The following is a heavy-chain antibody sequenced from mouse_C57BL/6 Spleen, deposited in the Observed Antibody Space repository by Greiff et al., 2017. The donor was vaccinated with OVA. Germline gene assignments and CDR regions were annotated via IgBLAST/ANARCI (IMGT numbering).Heavy chain of an antibody. CDR3: ARSQFITTVVSPYYFDY. V-gene: IGHV1-55*01. D-gene: IGHD1-1*01. CDR2: IYPGSGST. CDR1: GYTFTSYW. J-gene: IGHJ2*01. Sequence: QVQLKQPGAELVKPGASVKMSCKASGYTFTSYWITWVKQRPGQGLEWIGDIYPGSGSTNYNEKFKSKATLTVDTSSSTAYMQLSSLTSEDSAVYYCARSQFITTVVSPYYFDYWGQGTTLTVSS.